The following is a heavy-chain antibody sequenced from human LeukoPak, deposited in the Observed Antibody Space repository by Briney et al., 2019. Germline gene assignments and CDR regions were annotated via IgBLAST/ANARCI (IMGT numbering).Heavy chain of an antibody. Sequence: GGSLRLSCAASGFTFSSYAMSWVRQAPGKGLEWVSAISGSGGSTYYADSVKGRFTISRDNSKNTLCLQMNSLRAEDTAVYYCAREFSGSNYGFPFDYWGQGTLVTVSS. V-gene: IGHV3-23*01. CDR1: GFTFSSYA. CDR2: ISGSGGST. CDR3: AREFSGSNYGFPFDY. D-gene: IGHD1-26*01. J-gene: IGHJ4*02.